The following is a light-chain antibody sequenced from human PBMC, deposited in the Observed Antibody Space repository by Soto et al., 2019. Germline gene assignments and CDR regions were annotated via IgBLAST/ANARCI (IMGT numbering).Light chain of an antibody. CDR2: DVS. J-gene: IGLJ1*01. CDR1: SSDVGAYNY. Sequence: QSALTQPASVSGSPGQSIAISCTGTSSDVGAYNYVSWYQQYPGKATKVMIFDVSNRPSGVSNRFSGSKSDNTASLTISGLQAEDEADYYCNSYTTSGTYGFGTGTKVTVL. V-gene: IGLV2-14*01. CDR3: NSYTTSGTYG.